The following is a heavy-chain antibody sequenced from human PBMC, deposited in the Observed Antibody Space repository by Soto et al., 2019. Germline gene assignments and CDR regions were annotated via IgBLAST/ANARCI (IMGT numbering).Heavy chain of an antibody. CDR1: GFSFSSYS. CDR2: ISSSSSYI. Sequence: EVQLVESGGGLVKPGGSLSLSCAASGFSFSSYSMNWVRQAPGKGLEWVSSISSSSSYIYYADSVKGRFTISRDNAKNSLYLQMNSLRAEDTAVYYCARDPGHYYGSGSFGFLDYWGQGTLVTVSS. V-gene: IGHV3-21*01. D-gene: IGHD3-10*01. CDR3: ARDPGHYYGSGSFGFLDY. J-gene: IGHJ4*02.